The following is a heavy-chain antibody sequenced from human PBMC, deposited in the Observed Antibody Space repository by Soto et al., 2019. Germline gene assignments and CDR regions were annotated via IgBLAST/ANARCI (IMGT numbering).Heavy chain of an antibody. V-gene: IGHV1-46*01. D-gene: IGHD5-12*01. CDR3: ARGTLEMATIKIPFFDY. Sequence: ASVKVSCKASGYTFTSYYMHWVRQAPGQGLEWMGIINPSGGSTSYAQKFQGRVTMTRDTSTSTVYMELSSLRSGDTAVYYCARGTLEMATIKIPFFDYWGQGTLVTVSS. J-gene: IGHJ4*02. CDR2: INPSGGST. CDR1: GYTFTSYY.